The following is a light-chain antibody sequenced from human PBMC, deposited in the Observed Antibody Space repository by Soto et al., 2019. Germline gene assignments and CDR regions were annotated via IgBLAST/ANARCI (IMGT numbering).Light chain of an antibody. CDR3: ATWDDSLSGFD. CDR1: SSNIGSNS. J-gene: IGLJ1*01. CDR2: RNN. Sequence: QSVLTQAPSVSGTPGQRVTISCSGSSSNIGSNSVYWYQHLTGTAPKLLIYRNNQRPSGVPDRISGSKSDTSASLAISGLRSEDEADYYCATWDDSLSGFDFGTGTKVTVL. V-gene: IGLV1-47*01.